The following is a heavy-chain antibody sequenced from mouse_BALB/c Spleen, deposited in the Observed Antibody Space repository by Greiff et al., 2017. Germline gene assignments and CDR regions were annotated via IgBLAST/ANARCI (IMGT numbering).Heavy chain of an antibody. CDR3: ARSRYDYYAMDY. Sequence: QVQLQQSGAELAKPGASVKMSCKASGYTFTSYWMHWVKQRPGQGLEWIGYINPSTGYTEYNQKFKDKATLTADKSSSTAYMQLRSLTSEDSAVYYCARSRYDYYAMDYWGQGTSVTVSS. CDR2: INPSTGYT. D-gene: IGHD2-14*01. J-gene: IGHJ4*01. V-gene: IGHV1-7*01. CDR1: GYTFTSYW.